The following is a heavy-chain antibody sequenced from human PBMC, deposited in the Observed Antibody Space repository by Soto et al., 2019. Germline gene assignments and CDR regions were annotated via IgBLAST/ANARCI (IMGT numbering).Heavy chain of an antibody. CDR1: GFTFSSYS. D-gene: IGHD1-26*01. Sequence: GSLRLSCAASGFTFSSYSMNWVRQAPGKGLEWVSYISSSSSTIYYADSVKGRFTISRDNAKNSLYLQMNSLRDEDTAVYYCARDIYRRVGATRGAYYYYGMDVWGQGTTVTVSS. J-gene: IGHJ6*02. CDR2: ISSSSSTI. V-gene: IGHV3-48*02. CDR3: ARDIYRRVGATRGAYYYYGMDV.